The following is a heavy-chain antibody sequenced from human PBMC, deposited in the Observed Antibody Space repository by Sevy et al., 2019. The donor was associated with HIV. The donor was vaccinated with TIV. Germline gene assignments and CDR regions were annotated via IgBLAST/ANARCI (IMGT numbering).Heavy chain of an antibody. CDR1: GFTFDDYA. Sequence: GGSLRLSCTTSGFTFDDYAMSWFRQAPGKGLEWVAFITRNSYEAYGGATDYGASVKGRFIISRDDSKSIAYLQMNSLKTVYTGVYYCTRGLTTADTPEYYFDYWGQGTLVSVSS. CDR3: TRGLTTADTPEYYFDY. J-gene: IGHJ4*02. D-gene: IGHD4-17*01. V-gene: IGHV3-49*03. CDR2: ITRNSYEAYGGAT.